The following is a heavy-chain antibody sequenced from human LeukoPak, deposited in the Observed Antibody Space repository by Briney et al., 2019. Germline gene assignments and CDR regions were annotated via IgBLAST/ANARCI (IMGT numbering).Heavy chain of an antibody. CDR2: IYYSGST. J-gene: IGHJ5*02. V-gene: IGHV4-59*01. Sequence: SETLSLTCTVSGGSISSYYWSWIRQPPGKGLEWIGYIYYSGSTNYNPSLKSRVTISVDTSKNQFSLKLSSVTAADTAVYYCARWIAAAGRTVDNWFDPWGQGTLVTVSS. CDR1: GGSISSYY. CDR3: ARWIAAAGRTVDNWFDP. D-gene: IGHD6-13*01.